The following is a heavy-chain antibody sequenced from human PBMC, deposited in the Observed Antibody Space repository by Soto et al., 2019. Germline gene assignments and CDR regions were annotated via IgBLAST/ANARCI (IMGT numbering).Heavy chain of an antibody. CDR2: INHSGST. D-gene: IGHD6-6*01. J-gene: IGHJ6*02. CDR1: GGSFSGYY. Sequence: SETLSLTCAVYGGSFSGYYWGWIRQPPGKGLEWIGEINHSGSTNYNPSLKSRVTISVDTSKNQFSLKLSSVTAADTAVYYCARGLLEARGYYYGMDDWGQGTMVTVFS. V-gene: IGHV4-34*01. CDR3: ARGLLEARGYYYGMDD.